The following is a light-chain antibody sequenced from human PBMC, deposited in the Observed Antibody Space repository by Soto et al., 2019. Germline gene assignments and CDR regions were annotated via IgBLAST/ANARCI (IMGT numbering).Light chain of an antibody. CDR3: SSYRTSGTLYV. J-gene: IGLJ1*01. V-gene: IGLV2-14*03. Sequence: QSALTQPASVSGSPGQSITISCTGTSSDVGSYNSVSWYQQHPGKAPKLMMYEVSNRPSGVSSRFSGSKSGNTASLTISGLQAEDEGDYYCSSYRTSGTLYVFGTGTKVTVL. CDR1: SSDVGSYNS. CDR2: EVS.